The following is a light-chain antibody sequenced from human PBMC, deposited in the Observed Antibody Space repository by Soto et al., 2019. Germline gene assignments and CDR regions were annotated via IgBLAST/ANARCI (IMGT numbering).Light chain of an antibody. CDR2: EVS. J-gene: IGLJ3*02. CDR3: SSYAASSTWV. CDR1: SSDVGGYNY. Sequence: QSVPTQPPSASGSPGQSATISCTGTSSDVGGYNYVSWYQQYPGKAPKLMIYEVSKRPSGVPDRFSGSKSGNTASLTVSGLQAEDEADYYCSSYAASSTWVFGGRTQLTVL. V-gene: IGLV2-8*01.